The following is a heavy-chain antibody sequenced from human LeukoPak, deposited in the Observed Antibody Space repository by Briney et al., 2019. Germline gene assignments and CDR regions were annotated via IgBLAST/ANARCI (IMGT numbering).Heavy chain of an antibody. CDR2: VYYSGST. CDR1: GASISSYY. D-gene: IGHD3-22*01. CDR3: ARVRGYYDSSGYDY. V-gene: IGHV4-59*01. J-gene: IGHJ4*02. Sequence: SETLSLTCTVSGASISSYYWSWIRQPPGKGLEWIGYVYYSGSTNYNPALKSRVTISEDTSKNQISLKLSSVTAADTAVYYCARVRGYYDSSGYDYWGQGTLVTVSS.